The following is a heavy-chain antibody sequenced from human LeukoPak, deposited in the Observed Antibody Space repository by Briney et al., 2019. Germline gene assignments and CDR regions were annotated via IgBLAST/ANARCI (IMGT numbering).Heavy chain of an antibody. CDR3: AREPPESYHFDY. CDR2: IKVSGGRT. CDR1: GYTFSVFY. J-gene: IGHJ4*02. V-gene: IGHV1-46*01. D-gene: IGHD2-2*01. Sequence: ASVKVSCKASGYTFSVFYVHWVRQAPGQGLEWMGIIKVSGGRTDYAQKFQGRVTMTRDISTSTVYMELSNLRSEDTAVYYCAREPPESYHFDYWGQGTLVTVSS.